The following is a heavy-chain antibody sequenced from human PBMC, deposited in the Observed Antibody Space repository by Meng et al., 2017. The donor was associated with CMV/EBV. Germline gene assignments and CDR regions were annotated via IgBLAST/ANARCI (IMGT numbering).Heavy chain of an antibody. V-gene: IGHV3-53*05. Sequence: GESLKISCAASGFTISSNYMTWVRQAPGKGLEWVSLIYSGGSTYYADSVKGRFTISRDNSKNTLYLQMNSLRAEDTAVYYCAKDGWDTAMPEGVNGMDVWGQGTTVTVSS. D-gene: IGHD5-18*01. CDR1: GFTISSNY. CDR2: IYSGGST. J-gene: IGHJ6*02. CDR3: AKDGWDTAMPEGVNGMDV.